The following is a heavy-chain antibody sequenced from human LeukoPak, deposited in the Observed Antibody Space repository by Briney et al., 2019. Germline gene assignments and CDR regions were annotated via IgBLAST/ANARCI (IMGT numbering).Heavy chain of an antibody. Sequence: SQTLSLTCAVSGGSISRSGYSWSWVRQPPGKGLEWIGYIYYSGSTYYNPSLKSRVTISVDTSKNQFSLKLSSVTAADTAVYYCARDQRQLGNYYFDYWGQGTLVTVSS. J-gene: IGHJ4*02. V-gene: IGHV4-30-2*05. CDR2: IYYSGST. D-gene: IGHD6-13*01. CDR1: GGSISRSGYS. CDR3: ARDQRQLGNYYFDY.